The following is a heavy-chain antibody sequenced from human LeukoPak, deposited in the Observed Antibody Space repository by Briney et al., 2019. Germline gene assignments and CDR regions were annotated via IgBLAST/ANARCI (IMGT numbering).Heavy chain of an antibody. CDR2: ISGSGGST. V-gene: IGHV3-23*01. J-gene: IGHJ4*02. D-gene: IGHD6-13*01. CDR1: GFTFSNYA. Sequence: PGGSLRLSCAASGFTFSNYAMSWVRQAPGKGLEWVSAISGSGGSTYYADSVKGRFTISRDNSKNTLYLQMNSLRVEDTAVYYCAKVHSSSWSDFDYWGQGTLATVSS. CDR3: AKVHSSSWSDFDY.